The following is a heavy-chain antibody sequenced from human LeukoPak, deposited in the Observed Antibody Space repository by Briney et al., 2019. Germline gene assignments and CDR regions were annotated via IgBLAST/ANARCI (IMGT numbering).Heavy chain of an antibody. CDR1: GYTFTGYY. J-gene: IGHJ4*02. V-gene: IGHV1-69*13. D-gene: IGHD3-22*01. CDR3: ARGTYYYDSSGYYPLGY. CDR2: IIPTFGTA. Sequence: SVKVSCKASGYTFTGYYMHWVRQAPGQGLEWMGGIIPTFGTANYAQKFQGRVTITADESTSTAYMELSSLRSEDTAVYYCARGTYYYDSSGYYPLGYWGQGTLVTVSS.